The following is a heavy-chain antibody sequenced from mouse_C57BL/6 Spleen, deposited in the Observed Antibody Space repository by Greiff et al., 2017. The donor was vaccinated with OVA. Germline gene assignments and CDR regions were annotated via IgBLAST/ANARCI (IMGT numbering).Heavy chain of an antibody. J-gene: IGHJ1*03. CDR2: IDPSDSYT. CDR3: ASQSLYYYGSRGYFDV. Sequence: QVQLKQPGAELVMPGASVKLSCKASGYTFTSYWMHWVKQRPGQGLEWIGEIDPSDSYTNYNQKFKGKSTLTVDKSSSTAYMQLSSLTSEDSAVYYCASQSLYYYGSRGYFDVWGTGTTVTVSS. CDR1: GYTFTSYW. V-gene: IGHV1-69*01. D-gene: IGHD1-1*01.